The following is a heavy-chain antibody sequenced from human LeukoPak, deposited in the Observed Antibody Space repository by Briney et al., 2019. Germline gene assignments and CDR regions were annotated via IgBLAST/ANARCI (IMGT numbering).Heavy chain of an antibody. Sequence: PGGSLRLSCLASGFTFSNSWMTWVRQAPGRGLEWVANIKEDGSDKQYVDSVRGRFTISRDNAKNPVSLQMDGLRAEDTAVYHCVRESDVWSGPGIGRPLDVWGKGTTVTVSS. V-gene: IGHV3-7*01. CDR3: VRESDVWSGPGIGRPLDV. CDR1: GFTFSNSW. D-gene: IGHD3-3*01. J-gene: IGHJ6*04. CDR2: IKEDGSDK.